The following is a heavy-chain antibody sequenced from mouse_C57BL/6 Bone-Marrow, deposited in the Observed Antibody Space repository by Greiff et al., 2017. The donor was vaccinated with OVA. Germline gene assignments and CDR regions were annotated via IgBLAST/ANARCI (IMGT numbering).Heavy chain of an antibody. CDR2: ILPGSGST. CDR3: ARSVIGTGGYFDV. Sequence: VQLKESGAELMKPGASVKLSCKATGYTFTGYWIEWVKQRPGHGLEWIGEILPGSGSTNYNEKFKGKATFTADTSSNTAYMHLSSLTAEYSAIYNCARSVIGTGGYFDVWGTGTTVTVSS. V-gene: IGHV1-9*01. D-gene: IGHD4-1*01. J-gene: IGHJ1*03. CDR1: GYTFTGYW.